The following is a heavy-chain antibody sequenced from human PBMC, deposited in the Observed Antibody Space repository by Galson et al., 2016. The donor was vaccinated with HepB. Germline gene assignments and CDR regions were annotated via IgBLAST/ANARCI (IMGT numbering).Heavy chain of an antibody. J-gene: IGHJ4*02. CDR3: ARVGRLDFWSDYYVPPFDY. Sequence: TLSLTCTVSGGSFSSGDYYWSWIRQLPGKGLEWTGFISYSGSAHYNPSLKSRLTISVDTSKNHFSLKLSSVTAADTAVYYCARVGRLDFWSDYYVPPFDYWGQGTLVTVSS. CDR1: GGSFSSGDYY. D-gene: IGHD3-3*01. V-gene: IGHV4-31*03. CDR2: ISYSGSA.